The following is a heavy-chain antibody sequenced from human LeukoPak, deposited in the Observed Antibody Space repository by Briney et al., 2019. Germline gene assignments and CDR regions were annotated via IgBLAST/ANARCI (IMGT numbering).Heavy chain of an antibody. J-gene: IGHJ4*02. Sequence: GASVRVSSKASGGTFTSYAINWVGRAPGQGLEWMGGIIPIFGTAYYAQKFQGRVTITADESTSTAYMELSSLRSEDTAVYYCARDMTGDEYYFDYWGQGTLVTVSS. D-gene: IGHD7-27*01. CDR3: ARDMTGDEYYFDY. CDR1: GGTFTSYA. CDR2: IIPIFGTA. V-gene: IGHV1-69*13.